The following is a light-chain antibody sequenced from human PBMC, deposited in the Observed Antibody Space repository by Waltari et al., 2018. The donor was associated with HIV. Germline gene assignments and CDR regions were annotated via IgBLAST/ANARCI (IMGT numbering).Light chain of an antibody. Sequence: VLTQSPDTLSVSPGEGVTLSCRASQSVRTDLAWCQHKPCQAPRLLIYDASTRVTGIPARFSGSGSETDFTLTISSLESEDVAIYYCQQYHVWPPITFGLGTRLDIK. CDR2: DAS. CDR3: QQYHVWPPIT. J-gene: IGKJ5*01. CDR1: QSVRTD. V-gene: IGKV3-15*01.